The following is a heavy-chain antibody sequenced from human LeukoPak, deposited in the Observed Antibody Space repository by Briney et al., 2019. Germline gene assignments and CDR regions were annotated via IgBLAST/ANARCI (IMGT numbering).Heavy chain of an antibody. CDR2: VSYDGIIK. Sequence: GGCLRLSCATAGFTFSSCSMHWVRLAAGTWLEWGAGVSYDGIIKYYADSLKGRFTISRDNSKNTLYLQMNSLRTEDTAMYYCATGGGLATEIDYWGQGTLVTVSS. V-gene: IGHV3-30*04. CDR3: ATGGGLATEIDY. D-gene: IGHD3-16*01. CDR1: GFTFSSCS. J-gene: IGHJ4*02.